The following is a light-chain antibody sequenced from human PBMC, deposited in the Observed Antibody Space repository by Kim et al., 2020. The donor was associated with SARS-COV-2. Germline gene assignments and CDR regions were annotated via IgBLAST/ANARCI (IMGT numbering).Light chain of an antibody. CDR2: QDS. CDR3: QAWDSSTGEV. CDR1: KLGDKY. V-gene: IGLV3-1*01. J-gene: IGLJ3*02. Sequence: SYELTQPPSVSVSPGQTASITCSGDKLGDKYACWYQQKPGQSPVLVIYQDSKRPSGIPERFSGSNSGNTATLTISGTQAMDEADYYCQAWDSSTGEVFGGGPQLTVL.